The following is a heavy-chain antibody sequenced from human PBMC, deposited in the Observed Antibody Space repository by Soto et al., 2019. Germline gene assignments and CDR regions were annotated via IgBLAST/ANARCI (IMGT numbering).Heavy chain of an antibody. Sequence: QVQLQESGPGRVKPSGTLSLTCAVSSGSISSAHWWNWVRQPPGKGLEWIGEIYHSGSTNYNPSHKSRVTVSVDKSMNQFSLKLTSVTAADTAVYYCATNSYYSLGVWGQGTTVTVSS. CDR2: IYHSGST. CDR3: ATNSYYSLGV. CDR1: SGSISSAHW. V-gene: IGHV4-4*02. J-gene: IGHJ6*02.